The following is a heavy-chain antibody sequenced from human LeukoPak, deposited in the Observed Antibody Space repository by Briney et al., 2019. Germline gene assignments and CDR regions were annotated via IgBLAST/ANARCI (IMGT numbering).Heavy chain of an antibody. J-gene: IGHJ4*02. CDR2: ISAYNGNT. CDR1: GYTFTSYG. Sequence: ASVKVSCKAPGYTFTSYGISWVRQAPGQGLEWMGWISAYNGNTNYAQKLQGRVTMTTDTSTSTAYMELRSLRSDDTAVYYCARELAYYYDSSGYYPRLDYWGQGTLVTVSS. V-gene: IGHV1-18*01. D-gene: IGHD3-22*01. CDR3: ARELAYYYDSSGYYPRLDY.